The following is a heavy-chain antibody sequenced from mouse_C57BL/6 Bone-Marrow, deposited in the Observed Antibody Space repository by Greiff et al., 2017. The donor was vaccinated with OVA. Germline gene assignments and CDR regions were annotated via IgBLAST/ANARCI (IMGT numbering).Heavy chain of an antibody. V-gene: IGHV7-1*01. CDR3: AREGDYAMDY. CDR1: GFTFSDFY. Sequence: EVKLMESGGGLVQSGRSLRLSCATSGFTFSDFYMEWVRQAPGKGLEWIAASRNKANDYTTEYSASVKGRFIVSRDTSQSILYLQMNALRAEDTAIYYCAREGDYAMDYWGQGTSVTVSS. J-gene: IGHJ4*01. CDR2: SRNKANDYTT.